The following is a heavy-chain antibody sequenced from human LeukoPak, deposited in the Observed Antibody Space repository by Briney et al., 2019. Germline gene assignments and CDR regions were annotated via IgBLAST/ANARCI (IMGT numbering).Heavy chain of an antibody. CDR1: GGSISSSSYY. V-gene: IGHV4-39*01. Sequence: SGTLSLTCTVSGGSISSSSYYWGWIRQPPGKGLEWIGSIYYSGSTYYNPSLKSRVTISVDTSKNQFSLKLSSVTAADTAVYYCARPLYDSSGYQYWYFDLWGRGTLVTVSS. CDR3: ARPLYDSSGYQYWYFDL. CDR2: IYYSGST. D-gene: IGHD3-22*01. J-gene: IGHJ2*01.